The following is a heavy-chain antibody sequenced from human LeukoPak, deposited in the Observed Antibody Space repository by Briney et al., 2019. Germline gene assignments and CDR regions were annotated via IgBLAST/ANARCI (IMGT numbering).Heavy chain of an antibody. CDR1: GLTFSTYS. D-gene: IGHD1-26*01. V-gene: IGHV3-48*02. J-gene: IGHJ4*02. Sequence: GGSLRLYCAASGLTFSTYSMIWVRQAPGKGLEWVSYITSSSRIIYYTDSVKGRFTISRDNAKKSLFLQMNSLRDEDTAVYYCARVGGLTQTEGDDFDYWGQGTLVTVSS. CDR3: ARVGGLTQTEGDDFDY. CDR2: ITSSSRII.